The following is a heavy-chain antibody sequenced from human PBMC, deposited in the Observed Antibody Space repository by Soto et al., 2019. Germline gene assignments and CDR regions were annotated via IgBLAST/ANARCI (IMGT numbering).Heavy chain of an antibody. Sequence: PSETLSLTCTVSGGSISSGDYYWSWIRQPPGKGLEWIGYIYYSGSTYYNPSLKSRVTISVDTSKNQFSLKPSSVTAADTAVYYCASTAMAPSFHFDYWGQGTLVTVSS. CDR3: ASTAMAPSFHFDY. CDR2: IYYSGST. D-gene: IGHD5-18*01. V-gene: IGHV4-30-4*01. J-gene: IGHJ4*02. CDR1: GGSISSGDYY.